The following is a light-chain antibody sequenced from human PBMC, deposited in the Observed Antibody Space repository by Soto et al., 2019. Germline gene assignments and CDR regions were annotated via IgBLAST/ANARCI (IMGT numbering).Light chain of an antibody. Sequence: TQSPATLSLSPGERATLSCRASQSVSNNYLAWYQQKPGQAPRLLIYDASSRATGIPDRFSGSGSGTDFTLTISRLEPEDFAVYFCQQYGSSPPYSFGQGTKVDIK. V-gene: IGKV3-20*01. CDR3: QQYGSSPPYS. CDR2: DAS. CDR1: QSVSNNY. J-gene: IGKJ2*03.